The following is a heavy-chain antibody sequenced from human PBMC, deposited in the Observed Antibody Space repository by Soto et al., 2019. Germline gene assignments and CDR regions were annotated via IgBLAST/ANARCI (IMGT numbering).Heavy chain of an antibody. CDR2: FYYSGST. V-gene: IGHV4-39*01. CDR3: ARWYGSEVFDY. Sequence: QLQLQESGPGLVKPSETLSLTCTVSGGSISSSSYYWGWIRQPPGKGLEWIRSFYYSGSTYYNPSXNXPVTIAEDTSKNQFSLKLSSVTAADTAVYYCARWYGSEVFDYWGQGTLVTVSS. D-gene: IGHD3-10*01. J-gene: IGHJ4*02. CDR1: GGSISSSSYY.